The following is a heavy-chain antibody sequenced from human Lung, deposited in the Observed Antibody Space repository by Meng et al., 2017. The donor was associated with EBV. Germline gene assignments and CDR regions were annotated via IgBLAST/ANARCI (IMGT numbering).Heavy chain of an antibody. J-gene: IGHJ2*01. CDR3: ARGATSVFDL. CDR1: GDSGSSRSSA. V-gene: IGHV6-1*01. Sequence: QAPLHQPGPGVVKPSQTLSLTCVLSGDSGSSRSSAWTWIRQSPSRGLEWLGRTYYRSKWYNDYAVFVKSRITINPDTSKNQFSLQLNSVTPEDTAVYYCARGATSVFDLWGRGTLVTVSS. CDR2: TYYRSKWYN.